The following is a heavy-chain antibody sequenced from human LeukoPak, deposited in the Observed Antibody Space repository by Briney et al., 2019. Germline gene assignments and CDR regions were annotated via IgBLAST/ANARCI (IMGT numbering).Heavy chain of an antibody. CDR1: GFTFSSYE. Sequence: GSPCPSRAASGFTFSSYETNWVCQAPGKGLEWVSYISSSGGTIYYADPTTARSSIARDNAKNSLSLQMNSLRAEDTAVYYCARGYCSGGSCYPDYFDYWGAGKPWSPS. J-gene: IGHJ4*02. CDR3: ARGYCSGGSCYPDYFDY. CDR2: ISSSGGTI. V-gene: IGHV3-48*03. D-gene: IGHD2-15*01.